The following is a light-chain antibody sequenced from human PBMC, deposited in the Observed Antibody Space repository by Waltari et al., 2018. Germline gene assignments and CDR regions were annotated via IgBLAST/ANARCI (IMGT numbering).Light chain of an antibody. J-gene: IGKJ2*01. CDR3: QQSCTTPQNT. CDR2: AAS. Sequence: DIQMTQSPSSLSASVGDRVTITCRASQSISIYVNWYQQKPGKAPNLLIYAASSLQSGVPSRFSGSGSGTDFSLTISSLQPGDFATYYCQQSCTTPQNTFGQGTRLEIK. V-gene: IGKV1-39*01. CDR1: QSISIY.